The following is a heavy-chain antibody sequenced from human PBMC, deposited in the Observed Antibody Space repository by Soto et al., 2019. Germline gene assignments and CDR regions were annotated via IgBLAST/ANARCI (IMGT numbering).Heavy chain of an antibody. J-gene: IGHJ6*02. CDR1: GXTFASYG. V-gene: IGHV1-18*01. CDR2: ISAYNGNT. Sequence: ASVKVSCKASGXTFASYGISWVRQAPGQGLEWMGWISAYNGNTNYAQKLQGRVTMTTDTSTSTAYMELRSLRSDDTAVYYCARDPGIVVVVAAVAYGMDVWGQGTTVTVSS. CDR3: ARDPGIVVVVAAVAYGMDV. D-gene: IGHD2-15*01.